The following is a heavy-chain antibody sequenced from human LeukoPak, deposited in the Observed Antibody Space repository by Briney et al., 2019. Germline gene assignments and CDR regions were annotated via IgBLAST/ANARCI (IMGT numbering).Heavy chain of an antibody. CDR1: GYTFTGYY. Sequence: ASVKVSCKASGYTFTGYYMHWVRQAPGQGLEWMGWINPNSGGTNYAQKFQGRVTMTRDTSISTAYMELSRLRSDDTAVYYCARIDFWSGPPLYDYWGQGTLVTVSS. D-gene: IGHD3-3*01. J-gene: IGHJ4*02. CDR3: ARIDFWSGPPLYDY. V-gene: IGHV1-2*02. CDR2: INPNSGGT.